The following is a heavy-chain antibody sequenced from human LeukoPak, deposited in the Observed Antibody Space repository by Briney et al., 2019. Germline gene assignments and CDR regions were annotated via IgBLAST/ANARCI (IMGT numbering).Heavy chain of an antibody. CDR1: GYTFTSYG. V-gene: IGHV1-18*01. CDR3: AVNTAMGTLYYYYYMDV. CDR2: ISAYNGNT. J-gene: IGHJ6*03. D-gene: IGHD5-18*01. Sequence: EASVKVSCKASGYTFTSYGISWVRQAPGQGLEWMGWISAYNGNTNYAQKLQGRVTMTTDTSTSTAYMELRSLRSDDTAVYYCAVNTAMGTLYYYYYMDVWGKGTTVTVSS.